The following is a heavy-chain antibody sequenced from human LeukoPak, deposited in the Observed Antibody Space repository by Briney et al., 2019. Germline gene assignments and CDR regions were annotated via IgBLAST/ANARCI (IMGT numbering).Heavy chain of an antibody. CDR2: IYYSGST. Sequence: SQTLSLTCTVSGGSISSGGYYWSWIRQHPGKGLEWIGYIYYSGSTYYNPSYKSRVTMSIDTSKNQFSLKLSSVTAADTAVYYCARVVYFDSSGYFYGFDYWGQGTLVTVSS. D-gene: IGHD3-22*01. V-gene: IGHV4-31*03. CDR3: ARVVYFDSSGYFYGFDY. J-gene: IGHJ4*02. CDR1: GGSISSGGYY.